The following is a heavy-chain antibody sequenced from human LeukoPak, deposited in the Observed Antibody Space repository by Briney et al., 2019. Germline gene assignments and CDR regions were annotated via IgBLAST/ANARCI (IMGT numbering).Heavy chain of an antibody. CDR1: GFTFSSYA. CDR3: ARAFWIGDTRYNWFDS. CDR2: ISGSGGST. D-gene: IGHD3-3*01. Sequence: GGSLRLSCAASGFTFSSYAMSWVRQAPGKGLEWVSAISGSGGSTYYADSVKGRFTISRDNSKNTLYLQMNSLRAEDTAVYYCARAFWIGDTRYNWFDSWGQGTLVTVSS. J-gene: IGHJ5*01. V-gene: IGHV3-23*01.